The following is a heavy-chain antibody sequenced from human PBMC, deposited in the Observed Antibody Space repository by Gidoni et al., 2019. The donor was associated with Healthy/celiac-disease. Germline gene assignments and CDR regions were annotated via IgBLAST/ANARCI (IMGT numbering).Heavy chain of an antibody. CDR2: IRSKAYGGTT. V-gene: IGHV3-49*03. CDR1: GDYA. Sequence: GDYAMSWFRQAPGKGLEWVGFIRSKAYGGTTEYAASVKGRFTISRDDSKSIAYLQMNRLKTEDTAVYYCTRVAALSRTDFDYWGQGTLVTVSS. J-gene: IGHJ4*02. D-gene: IGHD6-25*01. CDR3: TRVAALSRTDFDY.